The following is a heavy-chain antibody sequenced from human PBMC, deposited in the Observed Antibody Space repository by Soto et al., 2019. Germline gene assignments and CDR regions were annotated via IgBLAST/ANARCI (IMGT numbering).Heavy chain of an antibody. CDR1: GDMFRNSA. CDR3: ARARLSNGDPNIYFFYGLDV. Sequence: QVLLMQSGAEVKRPGSSVKLSCKASGDMFRNSAFTWVRQAPGQGLEWMGVIVPLFRKVIAALKFQGRVTFTADESTSTLYLELSSLRSEDTAVYYCARARLSNGDPNIYFFYGLDVWGQGTTVTVSS. J-gene: IGHJ6*02. CDR2: IVPLFRKV. V-gene: IGHV1-69*01. D-gene: IGHD6-6*01.